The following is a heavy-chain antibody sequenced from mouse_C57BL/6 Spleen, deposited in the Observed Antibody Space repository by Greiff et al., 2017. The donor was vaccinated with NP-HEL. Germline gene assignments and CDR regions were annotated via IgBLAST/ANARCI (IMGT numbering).Heavy chain of an antibody. CDR1: GYTFTDYY. CDR2: IYPGSGNT. J-gene: IGHJ2*01. D-gene: IGHD1-1*02. CDR3: ARSYGHSFDY. V-gene: IGHV1-76*01. Sequence: QVQLQQSGAELVRPGASVKLSCKASGYTFTDYYINWVKQRPGQGLEWIARIYPGSGNTYYNEKFKGKATLTAEKSSSTAYMQLSSLTSEDSAVYFCARSYGHSFDYWGQGTTLTVSS.